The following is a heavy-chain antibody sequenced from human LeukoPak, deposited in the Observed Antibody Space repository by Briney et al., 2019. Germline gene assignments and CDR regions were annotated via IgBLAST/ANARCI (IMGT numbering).Heavy chain of an antibody. D-gene: IGHD3-22*01. Sequence: GASVKVSCKASGYTFTGYYMHWVRHAPGQGLEWMGWINPNSGGTNYAQKFQGRVTMTRDTSISTAYMELSRLRSDATAVYYCARVVADDSSGYCYSGMDVWGKGTTVTVSS. J-gene: IGHJ6*04. CDR1: GYTFTGYY. CDR3: ARVVADDSSGYCYSGMDV. V-gene: IGHV1-2*02. CDR2: INPNSGGT.